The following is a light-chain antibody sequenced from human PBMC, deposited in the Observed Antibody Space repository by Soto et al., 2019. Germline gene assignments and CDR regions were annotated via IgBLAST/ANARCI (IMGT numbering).Light chain of an antibody. CDR3: QQYGNSPRT. CDR1: QSVNRSY. CDR2: GAS. V-gene: IGKV3-20*01. Sequence: EIVLIPVPGAPFLFTGEKGPPSFRATQSVNRSYLAWYQQKPGQAPRLLIYGASSRATGIPDRFSGSGSGTDFTLTISRLEPEDFAVYYCQQYGNSPRTFGQGTKVDIK. J-gene: IGKJ1*01.